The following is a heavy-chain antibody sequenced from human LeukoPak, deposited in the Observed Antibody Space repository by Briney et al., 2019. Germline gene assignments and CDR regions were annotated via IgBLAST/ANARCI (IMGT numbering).Heavy chain of an antibody. J-gene: IGHJ6*02. CDR3: AKGGTIAPPLLWFGEFYYYYGMDV. V-gene: IGHV3-30*02. Sequence: GGSLRLSCAASGFTFSSYGMHWVRQAPGKGLEWVAFIRYDGSNKYYADSVKGRFTISRDNSKNTLYLQMNSLRAEDTAVYYCAKGGTIAPPLLWFGEFYYYYGMDVWGQGTTVTVSS. D-gene: IGHD3-10*01. CDR1: GFTFSSYG. CDR2: IRYDGSNK.